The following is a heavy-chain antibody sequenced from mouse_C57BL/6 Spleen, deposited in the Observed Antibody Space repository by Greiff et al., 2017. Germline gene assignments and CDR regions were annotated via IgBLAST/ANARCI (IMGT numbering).Heavy chain of an antibody. CDR1: GYTFTEYT. CDR3: ARHEDYYGSSYSYFDY. CDR2: FYPGSGSI. V-gene: IGHV1-62-2*01. D-gene: IGHD1-1*01. J-gene: IGHJ2*01. Sequence: VQLQQSGAELVKPGASVKLSCKASGYTFTEYTIHWVKQRSGQGLEWIGWFYPGSGSIKYNEKVKDKATLTADKSSSTVYMELSRLTSEDAAVYFCARHEDYYGSSYSYFDYWGQGTTLTVSS.